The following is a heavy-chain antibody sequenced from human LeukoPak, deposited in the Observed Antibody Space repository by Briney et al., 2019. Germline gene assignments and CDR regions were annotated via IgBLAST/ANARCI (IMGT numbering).Heavy chain of an antibody. J-gene: IGHJ5*02. CDR1: GFTFSSYA. D-gene: IGHD3-10*01. Sequence: GGSLRLSCAASGFTFSSYAMRWVRQAPGKGLEWVSYISSSGSTIYYADSVKGRFTISRDNAKNSLYLQMNSLRAEDTAVYYCARVATMVRGALRWFDPWGQGTLVTVSS. CDR2: ISSSGSTI. CDR3: ARVATMVRGALRWFDP. V-gene: IGHV3-48*03.